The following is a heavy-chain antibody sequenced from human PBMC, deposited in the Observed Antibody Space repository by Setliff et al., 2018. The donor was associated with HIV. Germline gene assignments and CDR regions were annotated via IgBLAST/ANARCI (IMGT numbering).Heavy chain of an antibody. CDR1: GFTFSNFW. CDR3: ARDATRGGDFDF. J-gene: IGHJ4*02. V-gene: IGHV3-7*01. D-gene: IGHD1-26*01. Sequence: GGSLRLSCATSGFTFSNFWMTWVRQAPGKGLEWVANIKEDGSETFYVDSVKGRFTMSRDNAKNLVYLEMNSLEVEDTAVYYCARDATRGGDFDFWGQGTQVTVSS. CDR2: IKEDGSET.